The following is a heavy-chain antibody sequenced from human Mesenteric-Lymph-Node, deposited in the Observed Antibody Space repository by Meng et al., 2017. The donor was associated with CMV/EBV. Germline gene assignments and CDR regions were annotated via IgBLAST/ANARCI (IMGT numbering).Heavy chain of an antibody. CDR1: GYPFTSYD. D-gene: IGHD6-6*01. CDR3: ASRAGYSSSAGYYYYYGMDV. J-gene: IGHJ6*02. CDR2: MNLRSGSA. Sequence: ASVKVSCKASGYPFTSYDINWVRQAPGQGLEWMGWMNLRSGSAGSAQKFQGRVTMTRDTSITTAYMELSSLRSEDTAVYYCASRAGYSSSAGYYYYYGMDVWGQGTTVTVSS. V-gene: IGHV1-8*01.